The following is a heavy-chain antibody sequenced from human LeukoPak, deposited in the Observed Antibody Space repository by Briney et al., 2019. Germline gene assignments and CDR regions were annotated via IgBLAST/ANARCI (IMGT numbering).Heavy chain of an antibody. CDR3: ARAISSSWSFYYYYMDV. D-gene: IGHD6-13*01. V-gene: IGHV3-7*01. J-gene: IGHJ6*03. CDR1: GFTFGSYW. CDR2: IKQDGSEK. Sequence: PGGSLRLSCAASGFTFGSYWMSWVRQAPGKGLEWVANIKQDGSEKYYVDSVKGRFTISRDNAKNSLYLQMNSLRAEDTAVYYCARAISSSWSFYYYYMDVWGKGTTVTVSS.